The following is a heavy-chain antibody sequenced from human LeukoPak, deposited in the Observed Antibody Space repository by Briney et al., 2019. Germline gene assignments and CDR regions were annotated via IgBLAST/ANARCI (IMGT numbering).Heavy chain of an antibody. Sequence: SQTLSLTCVISGDSVSSNSAAWNWIRQSPSRGLQWLGRTYYRSKWYNDYAVSVRSRITINPDTSKNQFSLQLNSVTPEDTAVYYCAGLFLCYGCSSSSDSFNIWGQGTMVTVSS. CDR1: GDSVSSNSAA. CDR3: AGLFLCYGCSSSSDSFNI. CDR2: TYYRSKWYN. J-gene: IGHJ3*02. V-gene: IGHV6-1*01. D-gene: IGHD6-6*01.